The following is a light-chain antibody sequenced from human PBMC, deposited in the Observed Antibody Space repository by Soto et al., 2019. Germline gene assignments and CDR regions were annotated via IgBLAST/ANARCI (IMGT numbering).Light chain of an antibody. J-gene: IGKJ1*01. CDR3: QQYNSYSRT. CDR2: KAS. Sequence: DIQMTQSPSTLSASVGDRVTITCRASQRISSWLAWYQQKPGKAPKLLIYKASSLESGVPSRFSGSGSGTEFTLTISSLQPDDFATYYCQQYNSYSRTFGQGTKV. CDR1: QRISSW. V-gene: IGKV1-5*03.